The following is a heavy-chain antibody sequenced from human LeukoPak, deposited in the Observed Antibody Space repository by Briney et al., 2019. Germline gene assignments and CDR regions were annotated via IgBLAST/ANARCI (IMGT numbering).Heavy chain of an antibody. D-gene: IGHD2-15*01. CDR2: IYYSGSI. V-gene: IGHV4-39*01. J-gene: IGHJ5*02. CDR1: GGSINSNNYY. CDR3: VRVGRVAVGYNWFDP. Sequence: SETLSLTCTVSGGSINSNNYYWGWIRQPPGKGLEWIVSIYYSGSIYSNPSLKSRVTISVDTSKNQFSLELRSVTAADTAVYYCVRVGRVAVGYNWFDPWGQGTLVTVSS.